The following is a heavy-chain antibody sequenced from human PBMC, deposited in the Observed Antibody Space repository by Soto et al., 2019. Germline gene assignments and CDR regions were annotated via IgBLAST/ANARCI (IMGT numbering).Heavy chain of an antibody. CDR1: GFTFSSYG. Sequence: GGSLRLSCAASGFTFSSYGMHWVRQAPGKGLEWVAVIWYDGSNKYYADSVKGRFTISRDNSKNTLYLQMNSLRAEDTAVYYCAREWSQFSKFDYWGQGTLVTVSS. J-gene: IGHJ4*02. CDR3: AREWSQFSKFDY. D-gene: IGHD1-26*01. V-gene: IGHV3-33*01. CDR2: IWYDGSNK.